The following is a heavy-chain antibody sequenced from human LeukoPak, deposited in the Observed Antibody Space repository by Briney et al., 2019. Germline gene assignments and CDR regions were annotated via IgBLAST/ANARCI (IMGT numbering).Heavy chain of an antibody. Sequence: SETLSLTCTVSGVSISTYYWSWIRQPPGKGLEWIGYLYDSGSTTYNPSLKSRVTISLDMSKNQFSLKLTSVTAADTAVYFCARSRTGGSSFDHWGQGSLVTVSS. CDR1: GVSISTYY. V-gene: IGHV4-59*01. D-gene: IGHD1-26*01. J-gene: IGHJ4*02. CDR3: ARSRTGGSSFDH. CDR2: LYDSGST.